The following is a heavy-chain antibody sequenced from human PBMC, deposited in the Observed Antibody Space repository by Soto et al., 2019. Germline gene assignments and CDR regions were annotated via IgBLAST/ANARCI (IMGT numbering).Heavy chain of an antibody. J-gene: IGHJ5*02. CDR2: IYYSGST. CDR1: GGSISSGGYY. D-gene: IGHD3-10*01. CDR3: AAELWFGELSWFDP. V-gene: IGHV4-31*03. Sequence: SETLSLTCTVSGGSISSGGYYWSWIRQHPGKGLEWIGYIYYSGSTYYNPSLKSRVTISVDTSKNQFSLKLSSVTAADTAVYYCAAELWFGELSWFDPWGQGTLVTVSS.